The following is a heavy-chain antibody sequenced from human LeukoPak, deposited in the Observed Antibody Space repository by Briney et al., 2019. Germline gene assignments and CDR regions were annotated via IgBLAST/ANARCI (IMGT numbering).Heavy chain of an antibody. Sequence: PGGSLRLSCSASGFIFSNYAMHWVRQAPGKGLEYVSTISSNGGSTYYADSVKGRFTISRDNSKTTLYLQMSSLRAEDTAVFYCVKDHSSWYYFDYWGQGTLVTVSS. J-gene: IGHJ4*02. CDR1: GFIFSNYA. CDR3: VKDHSSWYYFDY. D-gene: IGHD6-13*01. V-gene: IGHV3-64D*06. CDR2: ISSNGGST.